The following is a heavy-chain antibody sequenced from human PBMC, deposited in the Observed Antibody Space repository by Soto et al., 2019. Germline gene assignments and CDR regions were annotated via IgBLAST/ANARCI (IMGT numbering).Heavy chain of an antibody. CDR2: IYYSGST. CDR1: GGSISSGGYY. Sequence: QVQLQESGPGLVKPSQTLSLTCTVSGGSISSGGYYWSWIRQHPGKGLEWIGYIYYSGSTYYNPSRKRRVTISVDTSKNQFSLKLSAVTAADTAVYYCARGGRLLPFAPPDYSYYYGMDVWGQGTTVTVSS. CDR3: ARGGRLLPFAPPDYSYYYGMDV. D-gene: IGHD2-15*01. J-gene: IGHJ6*02. V-gene: IGHV4-31*03.